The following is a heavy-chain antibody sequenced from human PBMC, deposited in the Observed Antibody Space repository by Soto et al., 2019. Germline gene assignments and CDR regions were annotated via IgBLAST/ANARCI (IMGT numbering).Heavy chain of an antibody. Sequence: QLQLQESGPGLVKPSETLSLTCTVSGGSIKNTGANWGWVRQPPGKGLEWIGSVYYTGTTYYNPSLQSRVTISIDTSKNQYSLGVNSVAAADTAVYYCATHTSGSRNGPHTWGQGTLVTVSS. J-gene: IGHJ5*02. CDR3: ATHTSGSRNGPHT. CDR2: VYYTGTT. CDR1: GGSIKNTGAN. V-gene: IGHV4-39*01. D-gene: IGHD1-26*01.